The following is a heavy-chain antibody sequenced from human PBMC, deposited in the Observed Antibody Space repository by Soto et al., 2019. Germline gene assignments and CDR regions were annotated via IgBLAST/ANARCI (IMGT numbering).Heavy chain of an antibody. Sequence: ASVKVSCKASGYTFTSYGISWVRQAPGQGLEWMGWISAYNGNTNYAQKLQGRVTMTTDTSTSTAYMELRSLRSDDTAVYYCARYGGVGDARGVAVPRGGPDYWGQGTLVTVSS. CDR1: GYTFTSYG. V-gene: IGHV1-18*01. CDR2: ISAYNGNT. J-gene: IGHJ4*02. CDR3: ARYGGVGDARGVAVPRGGPDY. D-gene: IGHD6-19*01.